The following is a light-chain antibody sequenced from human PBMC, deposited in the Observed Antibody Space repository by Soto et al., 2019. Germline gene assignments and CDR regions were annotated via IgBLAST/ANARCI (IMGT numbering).Light chain of an antibody. CDR1: QSVSKY. J-gene: IGKJ1*01. CDR2: AAS. Sequence: DIQMTQSPSSLSASVGDRITINCRASQSVSKYLNWYQHKLGKAPELLIYAASSLYSGVPSRFSGSGSGTYFTLTISNLQPEDSASYYCQQTYTSTGTFGQGTKVEIK. CDR3: QQTYTSTGT. V-gene: IGKV1-39*01.